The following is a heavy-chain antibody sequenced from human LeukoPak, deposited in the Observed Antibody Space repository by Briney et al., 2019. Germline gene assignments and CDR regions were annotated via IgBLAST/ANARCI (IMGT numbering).Heavy chain of an antibody. J-gene: IGHJ5*02. D-gene: IGHD1-7*01. V-gene: IGHV3-23*01. Sequence: GGSLRLSCAASVFTFSSYPLSWVRQAPGKGLEWVSAISGSGGRTYYADSMKGRFTISRDNSKNTLYLQMNGLRAEDTAIYYCAKETVDELTRTTGFDPWGQGTLVTVSS. CDR3: AKETVDELTRTTGFDP. CDR2: ISGSGGRT. CDR1: VFTFSSYP.